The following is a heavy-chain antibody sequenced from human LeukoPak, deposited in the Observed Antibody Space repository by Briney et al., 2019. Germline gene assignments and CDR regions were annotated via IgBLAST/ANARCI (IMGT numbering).Heavy chain of an antibody. Sequence: SGTLSLTCTVSGGSISSYYWSWIRQPPGKGLEWIGYIYYSGSTNYNPSLKSRVTISVDTSKNQFSLKLSSVTAADTAVYYCAGRGIAVADYPYWGQGTLVTVSS. CDR3: AGRGIAVADYPY. J-gene: IGHJ4*02. D-gene: IGHD6-19*01. CDR2: IYYSGST. CDR1: GGSISSYY. V-gene: IGHV4-59*08.